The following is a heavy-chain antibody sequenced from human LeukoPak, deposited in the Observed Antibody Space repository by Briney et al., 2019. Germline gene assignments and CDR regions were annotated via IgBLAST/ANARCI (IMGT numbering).Heavy chain of an antibody. V-gene: IGHV4-59*01. D-gene: IGHD3-10*01. CDR3: AREGVTMVRGVIIRRGYYYYMDV. CDR1: GGSISSYY. Sequence: SETLSLTCTVSGGSISSYYWSWIRQPPGKGLEWIGYIYYSGSTNYNPSLKSRVTISVDTSKNQFSLKLSSVTAADTAVYYCAREGVTMVRGVIIRRGYYYYMDVWGKGTTVTISS. CDR2: IYYSGST. J-gene: IGHJ6*03.